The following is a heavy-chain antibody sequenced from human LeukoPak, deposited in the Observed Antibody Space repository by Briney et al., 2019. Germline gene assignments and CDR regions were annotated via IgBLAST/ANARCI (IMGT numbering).Heavy chain of an antibody. D-gene: IGHD4-23*01. CDR3: VKGGGNVRRYFEY. CDR2: INFRGGTT. CDR1: GFTFSNFA. Sequence: GGSLRPSCAASGFTFSNFAMSWVRQAPGKGLEWVSSINFRGGTTYYADSVKGRFTISRDNSKNTLYLQMNSLRAEDAAVYYCVKGGGNVRRYFEYWGQGTLVTVSS. V-gene: IGHV3-23*01. J-gene: IGHJ4*02.